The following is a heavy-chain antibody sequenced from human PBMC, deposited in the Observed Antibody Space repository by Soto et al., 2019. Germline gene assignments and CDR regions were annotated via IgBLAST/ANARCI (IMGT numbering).Heavy chain of an antibody. D-gene: IGHD1-26*01. V-gene: IGHV1-18*01. CDR1: GYTFTNFG. CDR3: ARNLVGTTSFDY. CDR2: ISAYNGNT. J-gene: IGHJ4*02. Sequence: ASVKVSCKASGYTFTNFGISWVRQAPGQGLEWMGWISAYNGNTNYAQNFQGRVTMTTDTSTSTAYMELSSLRSEDTAVYYCARNLVGTTSFDYWGQGTLVTVSS.